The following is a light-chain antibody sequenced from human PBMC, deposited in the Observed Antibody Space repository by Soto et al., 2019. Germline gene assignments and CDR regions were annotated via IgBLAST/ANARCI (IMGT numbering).Light chain of an antibody. J-gene: IGKJ2*01. Sequence: ENVLTQSPGTLSLSPGERATLSCRASQSVSRYYLAWYQQKPGQAPRLLIFGASSRATGIPGRFSGSGSGTDFTLTISRLELEDFAVYYCQQYGSLPYTFGQGTKVDIK. CDR2: GAS. V-gene: IGKV3-20*01. CDR1: QSVSRYY. CDR3: QQYGSLPYT.